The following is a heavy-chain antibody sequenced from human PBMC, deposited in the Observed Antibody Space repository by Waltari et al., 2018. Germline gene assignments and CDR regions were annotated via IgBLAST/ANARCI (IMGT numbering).Heavy chain of an antibody. CDR1: GGTFSSYA. CDR2: IIPIFGTE. Sequence: QVQLVQSGAEVKKPGSSVKVSCKASGGTFSSYAIRWVRQSHGQGLEWMGGIIPIFGTENYAQKFQGRVTITTDESTSTAYMELSSLRSEDTAVYYCARGVYYDFWSGYFSDGMDVWGQGTTVTVSS. J-gene: IGHJ6*02. D-gene: IGHD3-3*01. CDR3: ARGVYYDFWSGYFSDGMDV. V-gene: IGHV1-69*05.